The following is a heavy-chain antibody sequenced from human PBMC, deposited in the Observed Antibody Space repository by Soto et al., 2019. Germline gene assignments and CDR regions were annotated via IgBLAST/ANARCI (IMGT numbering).Heavy chain of an antibody. J-gene: IGHJ3*02. CDR3: AIDLLAAGSDALDI. V-gene: IGHV1-46*01. CDR1: GYTFTRHY. D-gene: IGHD6-13*01. CDR2: MNSSGGHT. Sequence: QMQLVQSGAEVKKPGASVKVSCKASGYTFTRHYIHWVRQAPGQGLEWMGIMNSSGGHTYYAQKFQGRVGLISDTSTSTVYMELSSLRSEYTAVYYCAIDLLAAGSDALDIWGQGTMVTVSS.